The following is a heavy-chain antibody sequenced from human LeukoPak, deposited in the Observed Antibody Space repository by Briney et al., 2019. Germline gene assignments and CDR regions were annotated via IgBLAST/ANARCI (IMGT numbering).Heavy chain of an antibody. J-gene: IGHJ6*04. D-gene: IGHD2-2*01. CDR2: ISWNSGSI. CDR3: AREPAPIVVVPAASRYYYYYYGMDV. CDR1: GFTFDDYA. Sequence: GGSLRLSCAASGFTFDDYAMHWVRQAPGKGLEWVSGISWNSGSIGYADSVKGRFTISRDNSKNTLYLQMNSLGAEDTAVYYCAREPAPIVVVPAASRYYYYYYGMDVWGKGTTVTVSS. V-gene: IGHV3-9*01.